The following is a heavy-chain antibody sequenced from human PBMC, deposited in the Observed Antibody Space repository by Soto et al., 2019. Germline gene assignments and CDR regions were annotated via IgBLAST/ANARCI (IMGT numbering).Heavy chain of an antibody. V-gene: IGHV3-48*02. D-gene: IGHD3-10*02. CDR2: ISSRGGTE. Sequence: EVQLVESGGDSIQRGGSLRLFCAASGITFSDYSMHWVRQAPGKGLECVSYISSRGGTEYYTDSVKGRFTISRDNSKNSLYLQMNSLRDEDTAVYYCARGKVFAWGLDAFDFWGRGTLVTVST. CDR1: GITFSDYS. J-gene: IGHJ3*01. CDR3: ARGKVFAWGLDAFDF.